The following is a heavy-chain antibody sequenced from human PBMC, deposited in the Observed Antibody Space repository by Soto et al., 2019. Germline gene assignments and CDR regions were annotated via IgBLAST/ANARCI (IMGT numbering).Heavy chain of an antibody. CDR3: ATYYDSSGYYLRAPDAFDI. Sequence: TLSLTCTVSGDSISSGGYYWSWIRQHPGKGLEWIGYIYYSGSTYYNPSLKSRVTISVDTSKNQFSLKLSSVTAADTAVYYCATYYDSSGYYLRAPDAFDIWGQVTMVTV. D-gene: IGHD3-22*01. CDR2: IYYSGST. V-gene: IGHV4-31*03. CDR1: GDSISSGGYY. J-gene: IGHJ3*02.